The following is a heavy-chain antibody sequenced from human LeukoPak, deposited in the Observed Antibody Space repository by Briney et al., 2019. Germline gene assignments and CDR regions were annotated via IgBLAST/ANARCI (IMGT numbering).Heavy chain of an antibody. CDR3: ARGYSYGYYFDY. V-gene: IGHV4-61*02. J-gene: IGHJ4*02. CDR1: GASISSNNYY. CDR2: IYTSGDT. Sequence: SETLSLTCTVSGASISSNNYYWSWIRQPAGKGLEWIGRIYTSGDTNYNPSLKSRVTISADMSRNQFSLELRSVTAADTAVYYCARGYSYGYYFDYWGQGTLVTVSA. D-gene: IGHD5-18*01.